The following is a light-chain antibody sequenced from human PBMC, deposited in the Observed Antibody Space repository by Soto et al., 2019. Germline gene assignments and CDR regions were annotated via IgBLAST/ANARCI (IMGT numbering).Light chain of an antibody. J-gene: IGKJ5*01. Sequence: EIVMTQSPATLSVSPGERATLSCRASQSVSGNLAWYQQKPGQAPRLLIYGISSRPTGIPDRFSGSGSGTDFTLTIGRLEPEDFAFYYCQQYGSSLTFGQGTRLEIK. V-gene: IGKV3-20*01. CDR2: GIS. CDR1: QSVSGN. CDR3: QQYGSSLT.